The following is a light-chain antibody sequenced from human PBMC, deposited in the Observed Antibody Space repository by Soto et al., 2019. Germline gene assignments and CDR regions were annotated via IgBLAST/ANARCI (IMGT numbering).Light chain of an antibody. V-gene: IGKV3-15*01. Sequence: EIVMTQSPATLSVSPGERATLSCRASQSVSSNLAWYQQKPGQAPRLLIYGASTTATGIPARFSGSGSGTEFTLTISSLQSEDVAVYYCQQYNNWPLLTFGGGTKVEIK. CDR2: GAS. CDR1: QSVSSN. J-gene: IGKJ4*01. CDR3: QQYNNWPLLT.